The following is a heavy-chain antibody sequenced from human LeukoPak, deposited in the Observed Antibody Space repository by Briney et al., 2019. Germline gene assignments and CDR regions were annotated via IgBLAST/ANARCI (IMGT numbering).Heavy chain of an antibody. CDR3: ARAYCGGDCYLDY. V-gene: IGHV3-30*04. J-gene: IGHJ4*02. CDR2: ISYDGSNK. CDR1: GFTFSSYA. Sequence: PGGSLRLSCAASGFTFSSYAMHWVRQAPGKGLEWVAVISYDGSNKYYADSVKGRFTISRDNSKNTLYLQMNSLRAEDTAVYYCARAYCGGDCYLDYWAREPWSPSPQ. D-gene: IGHD2-21*02.